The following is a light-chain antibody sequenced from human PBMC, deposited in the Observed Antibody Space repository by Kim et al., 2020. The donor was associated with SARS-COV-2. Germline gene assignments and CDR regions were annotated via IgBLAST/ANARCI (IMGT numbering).Light chain of an antibody. V-gene: IGLV3-1*01. Sequence: SYELTQPPSVSVSPGQTASITCSGDKLGDKYACWYQQKPGQSPVLVIYQDSKRPSGIRERFSGSNSGNTATLTISGTQAMDEADYYCQAWDSSTLVVFGG. CDR1: KLGDKY. CDR2: QDS. J-gene: IGLJ2*01. CDR3: QAWDSSTLVV.